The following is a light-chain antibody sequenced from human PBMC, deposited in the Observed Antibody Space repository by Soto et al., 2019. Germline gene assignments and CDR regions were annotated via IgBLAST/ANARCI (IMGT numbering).Light chain of an antibody. CDR3: QQANTFPFT. CDR1: QGINNW. Sequence: DIQMTESPSSVSASVGDRVTITCRASQGINNWLAWYQQKPGKAPKLLIYAASTLQCGVPSRFSGSGSGTEFTLTISSLQPDDFATYFCQQANTFPFTFGPGTEVD. CDR2: AAS. V-gene: IGKV1-12*01. J-gene: IGKJ3*01.